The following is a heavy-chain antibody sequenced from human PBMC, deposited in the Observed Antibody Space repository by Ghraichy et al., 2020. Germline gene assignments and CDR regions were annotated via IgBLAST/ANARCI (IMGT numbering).Heavy chain of an antibody. CDR1: GFTFSSYD. CDR2: IGTAGDT. Sequence: LSLTCAASGFTFSSYDMHWVRQATGKGLEWVSAIGTAGDTYYPGSVKGRFTISRENAKNSLYLQMNSLRAGDTAVYYCARDRSDAFDIWGQGTMVTVSS. CDR3: ARDRSDAFDI. J-gene: IGHJ3*02. V-gene: IGHV3-13*01.